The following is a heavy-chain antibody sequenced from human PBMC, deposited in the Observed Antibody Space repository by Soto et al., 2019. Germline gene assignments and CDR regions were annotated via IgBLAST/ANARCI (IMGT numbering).Heavy chain of an antibody. Sequence: PVGSLRLSCAASGFTFSSYAMSWVRQAPGKGLEWVSAISGSGGSTYYADSVKGRFTISRDNSKNTLYLQMNSLRSEDTAVYYCARDLAIFGVVSTPRHYYYYMDVWGKGTTVTVSS. V-gene: IGHV3-23*01. CDR3: ARDLAIFGVVSTPRHYYYYMDV. D-gene: IGHD3-3*01. CDR2: ISGSGGST. CDR1: GFTFSSYA. J-gene: IGHJ6*03.